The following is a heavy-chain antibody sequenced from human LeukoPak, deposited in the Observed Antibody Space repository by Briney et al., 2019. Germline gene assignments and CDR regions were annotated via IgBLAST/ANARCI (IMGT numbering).Heavy chain of an antibody. CDR1: GGSISSYY. V-gene: IGHV4-4*07. J-gene: IGHJ4*02. D-gene: IGHD3-22*01. CDR2: IYTSGST. Sequence: KTSETLSLTCTVSGGSISSYYWSWIRQPAGKGLEWIGRIYTSGSTNYNPSLKSRVTMSVDTSKNQFSLKLSSVTAADTAVYYCARERYYYDSSGYLYYFDYWGQGTLVTVSS. CDR3: ARERYYYDSSGYLYYFDY.